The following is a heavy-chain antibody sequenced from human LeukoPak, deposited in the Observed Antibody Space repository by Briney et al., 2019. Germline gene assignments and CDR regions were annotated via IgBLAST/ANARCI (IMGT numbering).Heavy chain of an antibody. Sequence: GGSLRLSCAASGFIFSSYTMTWVRQAPGKGLEWVSTVGGSARGTFYADSVKGRFTISRDNSKNTLYLQMNGLRAEDTAVYYCAKGGDGRYYSRADYWGQGTLVTVSS. V-gene: IGHV3-23*01. CDR1: GFIFSSYT. J-gene: IGHJ4*02. CDR3: AKGGDGRYYSRADY. D-gene: IGHD2-21*01. CDR2: VGGSARGT.